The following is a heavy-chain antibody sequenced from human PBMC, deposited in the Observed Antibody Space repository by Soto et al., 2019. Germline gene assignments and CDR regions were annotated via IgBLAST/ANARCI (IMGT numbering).Heavy chain of an antibody. CDR2: IYYSGST. V-gene: IGHV4-59*01. D-gene: IGHD5-18*01. CDR3: ARNPTDGYSINHFDY. CDR1: GGSISSYY. J-gene: IGHJ4*02. Sequence: SETLSLTCTVSGGSISSYYWSWIRQPPGKGLEWIGYIYYSGSTNYNPSLKSRVTISVDTSKNQFSLKLSSVTAADTAVYYCARNPTDGYSINHFDYWGQGTLVTVSS.